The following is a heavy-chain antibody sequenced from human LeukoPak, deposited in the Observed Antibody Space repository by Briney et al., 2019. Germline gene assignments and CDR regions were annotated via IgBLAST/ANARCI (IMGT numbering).Heavy chain of an antibody. CDR1: GDSTNTYF. J-gene: IGHJ4*02. CDR3: ASKSSDHGELRFDY. D-gene: IGHD4-17*01. Sequence: SETLSLTCTMSGDSTNTYFWSWIRQPPGKGLEWIGYNYYTGTTNYNPSLKSRVTISVDTSKNQFSLRLSSVTAADTAVYYCASKSSDHGELRFDYWGQGTLVTVSS. V-gene: IGHV4-59*01. CDR2: NYYTGTT.